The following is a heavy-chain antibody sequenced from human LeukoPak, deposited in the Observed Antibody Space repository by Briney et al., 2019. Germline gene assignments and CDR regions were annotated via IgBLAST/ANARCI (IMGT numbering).Heavy chain of an antibody. CDR2: ISSSSSYT. Sequence: GGSLRLSCAASGFTVSNNYMSWVRQSPGKGLEWFSYISSSSSYTNYADSVKGRFTISRDNAENSLYLQMNSLRAEDTAVYYCARVNRAASVVDYWGQGTLVTVSS. CDR1: GFTVSNNY. J-gene: IGHJ4*02. CDR3: ARVNRAASVVDY. V-gene: IGHV3-11*05. D-gene: IGHD2-21*01.